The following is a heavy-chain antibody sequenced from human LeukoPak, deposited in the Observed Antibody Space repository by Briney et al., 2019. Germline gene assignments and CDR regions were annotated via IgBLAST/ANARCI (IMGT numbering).Heavy chain of an antibody. Sequence: GASVKVSCKASGYTFSNFAIHWVRQAPGQSLEWMGWINAANGNSVYSEKLQGRVTISRDTSASTAYMELSSLRSEDTAVYYCARVARVDYGSGGGIDYWGQGTLVTVSS. D-gene: IGHD3-10*01. CDR1: GYTFSNFA. CDR3: ARVARVDYGSGGGIDY. J-gene: IGHJ4*02. V-gene: IGHV1-3*01. CDR2: INAANGNS.